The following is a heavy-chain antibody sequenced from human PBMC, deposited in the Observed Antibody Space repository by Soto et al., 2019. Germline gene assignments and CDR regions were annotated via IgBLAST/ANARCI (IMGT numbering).Heavy chain of an antibody. Sequence: PSETLSLTCTVSGGSISSGGYYWSWIRQHPGKGLEWIGYIYYSGSTYYNPSLKSRVTISVDTSKNQFSLKLRSVTAADTPVYYCEREGLAAGLYNWFDPWGQGSLVSVS. CDR3: EREGLAAGLYNWFDP. D-gene: IGHD6-13*01. CDR2: IYYSGST. J-gene: IGHJ5*02. CDR1: GGSISSGGYY. V-gene: IGHV4-31*03.